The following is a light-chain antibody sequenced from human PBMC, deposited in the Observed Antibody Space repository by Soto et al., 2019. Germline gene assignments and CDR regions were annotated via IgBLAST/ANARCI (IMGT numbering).Light chain of an antibody. CDR2: KAS. CDR3: QQYDVYST. Sequence: PIYPSPSTLSASVGGTVTIPCRASQSISSWLAWYQQKPGIAPKLLIYKASTLQSGVPSRFSGSGYGTVFTLTISRLQPDDSATYYCQQYDVYSTFGQGTKVDIK. V-gene: IGKV1-5*03. J-gene: IGKJ1*01. CDR1: QSISSW.